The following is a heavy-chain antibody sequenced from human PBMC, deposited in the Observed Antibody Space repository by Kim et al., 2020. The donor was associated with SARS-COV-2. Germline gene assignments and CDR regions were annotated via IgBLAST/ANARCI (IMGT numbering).Heavy chain of an antibody. Sequence: SETLSLTCTVSGGSIGSSSYYWGWIRQPPGKGLEWIGSIYYSGSTYYNPSLKSRVTISVDTSKNQFSLKLSSVTAADTAVYYCARADTAAFDYWGQGTLVTVSS. V-gene: IGHV4-39*07. J-gene: IGHJ4*02. CDR3: ARADTAAFDY. D-gene: IGHD5-18*01. CDR1: GGSIGSSSYY. CDR2: IYYSGST.